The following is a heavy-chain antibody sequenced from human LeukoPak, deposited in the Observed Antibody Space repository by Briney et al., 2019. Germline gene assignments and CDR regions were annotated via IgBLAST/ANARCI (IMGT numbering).Heavy chain of an antibody. CDR1: GGTFSRSA. V-gene: IGHV1-69*13. CDR3: ATSLPYGYYDSGGSNWFDH. J-gene: IGHJ5*02. CDR2: IIPIFGPA. D-gene: IGHD3-22*01. Sequence: ASVKVSCKASGGTFSRSAISWVRQAPGQGLEWMGGIIPIFGPADYAQKFQGRVTITADESTSTAYLELSSLRYEDTAVYYCATSLPYGYYDSGGSNWFDHWGQGTLVTVSS.